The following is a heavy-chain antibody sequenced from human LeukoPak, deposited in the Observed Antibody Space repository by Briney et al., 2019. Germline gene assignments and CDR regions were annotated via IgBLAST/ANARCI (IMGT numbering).Heavy chain of an antibody. CDR1: GGTFSSYA. CDR3: ARFGGTVTEKHFDY. Sequence: ASVKVSCKASGGTFSSYAISWVRQAPGQGLEWMGGIIPIFGTANYAQKFQGRVTITADESTSTAHMELSSLRSEDTAVYYCARFGGTVTEKHFDYWGQGTLVTVSS. V-gene: IGHV1-69*13. J-gene: IGHJ4*02. D-gene: IGHD4-17*01. CDR2: IIPIFGTA.